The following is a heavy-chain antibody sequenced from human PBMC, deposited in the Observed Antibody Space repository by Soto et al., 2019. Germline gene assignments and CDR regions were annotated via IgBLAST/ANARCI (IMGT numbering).Heavy chain of an antibody. D-gene: IGHD6-13*01. Sequence: GGSLRLSCSASGLIFGYYALHWVRQAPGKGLEWLAVLSFDGSQKYYADSLQGRFTVSRDNSQNTLHLQMTSLGPEDTAVYYCARPYXSRTTCTPYYYYYALNVWGQGTTVTVSS. CDR2: LSFDGSQK. J-gene: IGHJ6*02. CDR1: GLIFGYYA. CDR3: ARPYXSRTTCTPYYYYYALNV. V-gene: IGHV3-30*17.